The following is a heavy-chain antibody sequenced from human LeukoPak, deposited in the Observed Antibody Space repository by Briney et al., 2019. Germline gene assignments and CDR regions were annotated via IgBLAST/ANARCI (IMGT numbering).Heavy chain of an antibody. CDR2: IIPILGIA. J-gene: IGHJ3*02. CDR1: GGTFSSYA. V-gene: IGHV1-69*04. Sequence: SVKVSCKASGGTFSSYAISWVRQAPGQGLEWMGRIIPILGIANYAQKFQGRVTITADKSTSTAYMELSSLRSEDTAVYYCARKYSSSWHDAFDIWGQGTMVTVSS. CDR3: ARKYSSSWHDAFDI. D-gene: IGHD6-13*01.